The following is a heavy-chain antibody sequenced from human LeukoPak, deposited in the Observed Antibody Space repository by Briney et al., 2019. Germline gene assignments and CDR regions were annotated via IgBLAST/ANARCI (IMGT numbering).Heavy chain of an antibody. D-gene: IGHD1-26*01. CDR2: IYTSVST. J-gene: IGHJ4*02. V-gene: IGHV4-4*07. Sequence: SETLSLTCTVSGGSISSFYWSWIRQPAGKGLEWIGRIYTSVSTTYNPSLKSRVTMSVDTSKNECSVKLSSVTAADTAVDYCARDVSGSRNYFDYWGQGTLVTVSS. CDR3: ARDVSGSRNYFDY. CDR1: GGSISSFY.